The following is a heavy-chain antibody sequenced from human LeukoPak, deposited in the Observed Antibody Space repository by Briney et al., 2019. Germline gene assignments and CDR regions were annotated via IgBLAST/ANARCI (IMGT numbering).Heavy chain of an antibody. CDR1: GFTFSSYA. V-gene: IGHV3-23*01. CDR3: ANRVGYSYGA. CDR2: ISGSGGST. Sequence: GGSLRLSCAASGFTFSSYAMSWVRQAPGKGLEWVSAISGSGGSTYYADSVKGRFTISGDNSKNTLYLQMNSLRAEDTAVYYCANRVGYSYGAWGQGTLITVSS. J-gene: IGHJ5*02. D-gene: IGHD5-18*01.